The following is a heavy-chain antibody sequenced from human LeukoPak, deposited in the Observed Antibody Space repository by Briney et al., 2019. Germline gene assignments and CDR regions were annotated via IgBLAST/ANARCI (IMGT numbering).Heavy chain of an antibody. V-gene: IGHV3-30*02. Sequence: PGGSLRLSCAASGFTFSSYAMSWVRQAPGKGLEWVALIQPDGNDKYYADSVKGRFTISRDNSKNTLSLQMNSLRTDDTAVYYCAKRDLTTEFDYWGQGTLVTVSS. CDR3: AKRDLTTEFDY. J-gene: IGHJ4*02. D-gene: IGHD4-17*01. CDR2: IQPDGNDK. CDR1: GFTFSSYA.